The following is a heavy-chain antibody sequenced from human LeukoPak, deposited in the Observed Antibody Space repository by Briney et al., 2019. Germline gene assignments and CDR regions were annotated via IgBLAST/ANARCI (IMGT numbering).Heavy chain of an antibody. CDR1: GGSISSYY. Sequence: PSETLSLTCTVSGGSISSYYWSWIRQPAGKGLEWIGRIYTSGSTNYNPSLKSRVTILVDTSKNQFSLRLSSVTAADTAVYYCARAVNSSGWDYYYYYYMDVWGKGTTVTISS. V-gene: IGHV4-4*07. CDR2: IYTSGST. CDR3: ARAVNSSGWDYYYYYYMDV. J-gene: IGHJ6*03. D-gene: IGHD3-22*01.